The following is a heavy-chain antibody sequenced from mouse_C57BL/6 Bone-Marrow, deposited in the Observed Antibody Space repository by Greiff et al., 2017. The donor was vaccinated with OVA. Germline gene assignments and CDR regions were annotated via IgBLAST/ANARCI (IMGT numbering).Heavy chain of an antibody. CDR1: GYTFTSYG. CDR3: ARRSGGFAY. Sequence: QVQLQQSGAELARPGASVKLSCKASGYTFTSYGISWVKQRTGQGLEWIGEIYPRSGNTYYNEKFKGKATLTADKSSSTAYMELRSPTSEDSAVYFCARRSGGFAYWGQGTLVTVSA. CDR2: IYPRSGNT. J-gene: IGHJ3*01. V-gene: IGHV1-81*01.